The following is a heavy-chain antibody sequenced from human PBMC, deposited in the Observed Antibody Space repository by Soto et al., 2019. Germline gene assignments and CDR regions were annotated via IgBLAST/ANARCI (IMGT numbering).Heavy chain of an antibody. V-gene: IGHV3-23*01. CDR1: GFPFSSYA. Sequence: EVQLLESGGGLVQPGGSLTLSCAASGFPFSSYAMSWVRQAPGKGLEWVSSISASGASRYYGDSVKGRFTISRDNSNNTLFLPMNSLRAEDTAAYYCARTSAWSSSGCFVAYWGEVTLVTATS. CDR3: ARTSAWSSSGCFVAY. CDR2: ISASGASR. J-gene: IGHJ4*02. D-gene: IGHD6-19*01.